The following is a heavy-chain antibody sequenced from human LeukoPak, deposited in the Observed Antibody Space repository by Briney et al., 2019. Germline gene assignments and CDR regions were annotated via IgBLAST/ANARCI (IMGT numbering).Heavy chain of an antibody. CDR2: INHSGST. J-gene: IGHJ4*02. CDR3: ASRELELEELDY. V-gene: IGHV4-34*01. Sequence: SETLSLTCAVYGGSFSGYYWSWIRQPPGKGLEWIGEINHSGSTYYNPSLKSRVTISVDTSKNQFSLKLSSVTAADTAVYYCASRELELEELDYWGQGTLVTVSS. CDR1: GGSFSGYY. D-gene: IGHD1-7*01.